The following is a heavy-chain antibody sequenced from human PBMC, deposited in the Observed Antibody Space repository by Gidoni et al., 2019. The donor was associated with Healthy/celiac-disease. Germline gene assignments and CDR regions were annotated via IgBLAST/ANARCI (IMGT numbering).Heavy chain of an antibody. CDR3: ARVVVVTRGGGYFDL. V-gene: IGHV1-69*04. CDR2: IIPIRGIA. Sequence: QVQLVQSGAEVKKPGSSVKVSCKASGGTFSRYAISWVRQAPGQGLEWMGRIIPIRGIANYAQKFQGRVTITADKSTSTAYMELSSLRSEDTAVYYCARVVVVTRGGGYFDLWGRGTLVTVSS. D-gene: IGHD3-22*01. CDR1: GGTFSRYA. J-gene: IGHJ2*01.